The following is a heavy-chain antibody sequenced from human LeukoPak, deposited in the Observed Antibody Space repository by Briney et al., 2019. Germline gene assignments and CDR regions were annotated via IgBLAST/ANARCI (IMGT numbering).Heavy chain of an antibody. Sequence: GRSLRLSCAASGFTFDDYAMHWVRQAPGKGLEWVSGISWNSGSIGYADSVKGRFTISRGNAKNSLYLQTNSLRAEDTALYYCAKDLRDGGNPGSAFDIWGQGTMVTVSS. V-gene: IGHV3-9*01. J-gene: IGHJ3*02. CDR1: GFTFDDYA. CDR3: AKDLRDGGNPGSAFDI. CDR2: ISWNSGSI. D-gene: IGHD2-15*01.